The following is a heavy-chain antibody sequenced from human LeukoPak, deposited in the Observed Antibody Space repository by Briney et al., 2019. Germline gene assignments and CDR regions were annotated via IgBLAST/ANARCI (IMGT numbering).Heavy chain of an antibody. J-gene: IGHJ3*02. CDR2: ISSNGGST. V-gene: IGHV3-64*01. CDR3: ARVGGSSSYDAFDI. Sequence: PGGSLRLSCAASGFTFSSYAMHWVRQAPGKGLEYVSAISSNGGSTYYANSVKGRFTISRDNSKNTLYLQIGSLRAEDMAVYYCARVGGSSSYDAFDIWGQGTMVTVSS. D-gene: IGHD6-6*01. CDR1: GFTFSSYA.